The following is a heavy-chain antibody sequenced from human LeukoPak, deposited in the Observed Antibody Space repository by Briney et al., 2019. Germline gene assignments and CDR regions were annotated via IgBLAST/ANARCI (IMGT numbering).Heavy chain of an antibody. CDR3: ARATPGGLHGYSFDY. Sequence: ASVKVSCKASGYAFKNYDINWVRQATGQGLEWMGWMNPNSGNTGFAQKFQDRVSMTRDTSINTAYMELTSLRSGDTAVYYCARATPGGLHGYSFDYWGQGTVVTVYS. CDR2: MNPNSGNT. D-gene: IGHD5-24*01. CDR1: GYAFKNYD. J-gene: IGHJ4*02. V-gene: IGHV1-8*02.